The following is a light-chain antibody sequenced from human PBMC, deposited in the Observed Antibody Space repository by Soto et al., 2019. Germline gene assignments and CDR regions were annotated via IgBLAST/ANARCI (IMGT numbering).Light chain of an antibody. CDR1: SSDVGNYIY. J-gene: IGLJ1*01. CDR3: TSYASSSTLV. Sequence: QSVLTQPASVAGSPGQSITISWTGTSSDVGNYIYVSWYQHHPHKAPKLMIYDVSNRPSGVSDRFSGSKSANMASLTISGLQAEDEADYYCTSYASSSTLVLGTGTKVTAL. V-gene: IGLV2-14*03. CDR2: DVS.